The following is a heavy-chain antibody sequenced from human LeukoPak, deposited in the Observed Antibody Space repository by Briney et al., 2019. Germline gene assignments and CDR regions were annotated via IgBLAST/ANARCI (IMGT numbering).Heavy chain of an antibody. J-gene: IGHJ4*02. CDR2: ISAYNGNT. CDR1: GYTFTSYA. Sequence: GASVKVSCKASGYTFTSYAMNWVRQAPGQGLEWMGWISAYNGNTNYAQKLQGRVTMTTDTSTSTAYMELRSLRSDDTAVYYCARTHHRGYSYGYSNYWGQGTLVTVSS. CDR3: ARTHHRGYSYGYSNY. V-gene: IGHV1-18*01. D-gene: IGHD5-18*01.